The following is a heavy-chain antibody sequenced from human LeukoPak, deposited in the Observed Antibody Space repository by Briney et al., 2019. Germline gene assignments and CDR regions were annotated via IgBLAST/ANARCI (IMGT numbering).Heavy chain of an antibody. Sequence: PGGSLRLSCAASGFTFNNYNMNWVRQAPGKGLEGVSYISSSSSTIYYADSVKGRFTISRDNAKNSLYLQMNSLRAEDTAVYYCARDLQNYYGMDVWGQGTTVTVSS. J-gene: IGHJ6*02. CDR3: ARDLQNYYGMDV. CDR2: ISSSSSTI. CDR1: GFTFNNYN. V-gene: IGHV3-48*01.